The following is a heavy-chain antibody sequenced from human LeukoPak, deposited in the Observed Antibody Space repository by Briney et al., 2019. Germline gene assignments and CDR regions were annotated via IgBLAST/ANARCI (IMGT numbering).Heavy chain of an antibody. J-gene: IGHJ4*02. V-gene: IGHV1-69*06. CDR3: ARGALAAAGFFDY. D-gene: IGHD6-13*01. CDR2: IIPIFGTA. Sequence: ASVKVSCKASGGTFSSYAISWVRQAPGQGLEWMGGIIPIFGTANYAQKFQGRVTITADKSTSTAYMELSSLRSEDMAVYYCARGALAAAGFFDYWGQGTLVTVSS. CDR1: GGTFSSYA.